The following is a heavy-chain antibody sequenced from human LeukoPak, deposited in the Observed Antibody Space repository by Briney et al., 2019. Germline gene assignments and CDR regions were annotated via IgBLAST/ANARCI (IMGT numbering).Heavy chain of an antibody. CDR3: ASVHGSYFDY. D-gene: IGHD1-26*01. CDR2: IYYSGST. V-gene: IGHV4-39*07. J-gene: IGHJ4*02. Sequence: SETLSLTCTVSGGSISSSSYYWGWIRQPPGKGLEWIGSIYYSGSTYYNPSLKSRVTISVDTSKNQFSLKLSSVTAADTAVYYCASVHGSYFDYWGQGTLATVSS. CDR1: GGSISSSSYY.